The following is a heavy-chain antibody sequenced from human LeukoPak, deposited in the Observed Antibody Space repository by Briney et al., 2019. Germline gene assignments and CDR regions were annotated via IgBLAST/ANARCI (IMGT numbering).Heavy chain of an antibody. D-gene: IGHD3-22*01. CDR3: AKDPLDSSGYYWDDAFDI. J-gene: IGHJ3*02. CDR2: ISGSGGST. V-gene: IGHV3-23*01. CDR1: GFTFSDYY. Sequence: GGSLRLSCAASGFTFSDYYLSWIRQAPGKGLEWVSAISGSGGSTYYADSVKGRFTISRDNSKNTLYLQMNSLRAEDTAVYYCAKDPLDSSGYYWDDAFDIWGQGTMVTVSS.